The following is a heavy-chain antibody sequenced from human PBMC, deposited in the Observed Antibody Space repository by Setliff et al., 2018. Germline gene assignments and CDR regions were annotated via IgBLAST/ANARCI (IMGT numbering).Heavy chain of an antibody. J-gene: IGHJ6*03. CDR3: ARDLYSSSSGGFYYYYYYMDV. CDR1: GYTFTGYY. V-gene: IGHV1-2*04. Sequence: ASVKVSCKASGYTFTGYYMHWVRQAPGQGLEWMGWINPNSGGTNYAQKFQSWVTMTRDTSISTAYMELSRLRSDDTAVYYCARDLYSSSSGGFYYYYYYMDVWGKGTTVTVSS. D-gene: IGHD6-6*01. CDR2: INPNSGGT.